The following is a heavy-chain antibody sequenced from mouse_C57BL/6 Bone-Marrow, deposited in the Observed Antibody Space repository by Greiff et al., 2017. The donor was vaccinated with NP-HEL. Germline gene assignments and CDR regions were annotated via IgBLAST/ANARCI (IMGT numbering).Heavy chain of an antibody. V-gene: IGHV1-63*01. J-gene: IGHJ4*01. Sequence: QVQLQQSGAELVRPGTSVKMSCKASGYTFTNYWIGWAKQRPGHGLEWIGDIYPGGGYTNYNEKFKGKATLAADKSSSTAYMQFSILTSEDSAIYYCARVDFTTVNYYAMDYWGQGTSVTVSS. D-gene: IGHD1-1*01. CDR3: ARVDFTTVNYYAMDY. CDR1: GYTFTNYW. CDR2: IYPGGGYT.